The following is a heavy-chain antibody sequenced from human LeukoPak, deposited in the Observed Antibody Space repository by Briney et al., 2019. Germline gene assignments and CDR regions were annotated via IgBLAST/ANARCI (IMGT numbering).Heavy chain of an antibody. D-gene: IGHD3-3*01. V-gene: IGHV4-59*01. Sequence: SETLSLTCTVSGGSISSYHWSWIRQPPGKGLEWIGYIYYSGSTNYNPSLKSRVTISVDTSKNQFSLKLSSVTAADTAVYYCARDSYYDFWSGYSPVAFDIWGQGTMVTVSS. J-gene: IGHJ3*02. CDR1: GGSISSYH. CDR2: IYYSGST. CDR3: ARDSYYDFWSGYSPVAFDI.